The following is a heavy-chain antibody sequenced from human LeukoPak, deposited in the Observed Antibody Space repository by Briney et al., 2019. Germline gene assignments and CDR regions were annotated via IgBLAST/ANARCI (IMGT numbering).Heavy chain of an antibody. CDR1: GGYLSSGGYY. CDR3: ARLTSGYLDY. V-gene: IGHV4-30-2*01. Sequence: SQPLPLTCTVSGGYLSSGGYYWSWIRPPPGKGLEWIGDIYQSGSTNYSPSHNSRPAISVDTSKNQLSLKLSSGTAAVTAVYYCARLTSGYLDYWGQGTLVTVSS. J-gene: IGHJ4*02. CDR2: IYQSGST. D-gene: IGHD2-8*01.